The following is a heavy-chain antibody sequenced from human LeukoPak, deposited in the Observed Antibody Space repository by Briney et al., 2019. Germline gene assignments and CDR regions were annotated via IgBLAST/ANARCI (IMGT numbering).Heavy chain of an antibody. CDR3: ARGFTFTIFGVVVDY. CDR1: GYTFSSCT. J-gene: IGHJ4*02. Sequence: AGGSLRLSCAVSGYTFSSCTMSWVRQAPGKGLEWVSIISGSGGSTNYADSVQGRFTISRDSSKNTLSLQMTSLRAEDTAVYYCARGFTFTIFGVVVDYWGQGTLVTVSS. V-gene: IGHV3-23*01. D-gene: IGHD3-3*01. CDR2: ISGSGGST.